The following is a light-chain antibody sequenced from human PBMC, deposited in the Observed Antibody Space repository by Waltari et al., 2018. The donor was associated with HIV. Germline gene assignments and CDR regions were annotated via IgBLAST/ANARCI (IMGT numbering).Light chain of an antibody. Sequence: QSALTQPPSASRSPGQHVTIACTGTRSDVGCYNFVLCYQQYPGKPPKLRIYEVTKRPSGVPDRFSGSKSGNTASLTVSGRQAEDEADYYCSSYAGSNNYVVFGGGTRLTVL. J-gene: IGLJ2*01. CDR3: SSYAGSNNYVV. CDR2: EVT. CDR1: RSDVGCYNF. V-gene: IGLV2-8*01.